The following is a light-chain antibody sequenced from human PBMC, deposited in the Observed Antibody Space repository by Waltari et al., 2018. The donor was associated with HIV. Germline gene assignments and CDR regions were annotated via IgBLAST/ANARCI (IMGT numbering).Light chain of an antibody. J-gene: IGKJ3*01. V-gene: IGKV1-39*01. CDR2: SAS. CDR1: QSISSY. Sequence: DIQMTQSPSSLSASVGDRVSITCRASQSISSYLNWYQQKPGKVPKLLIYSASTLQSGVPSRFSGSGSGTDFTLTISSLQPEDFATYYRQQSYSTPVTFGPGTKVEIK. CDR3: QQSYSTPVT.